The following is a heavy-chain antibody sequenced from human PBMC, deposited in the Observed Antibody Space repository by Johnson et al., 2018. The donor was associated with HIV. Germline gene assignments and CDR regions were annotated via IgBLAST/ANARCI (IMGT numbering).Heavy chain of an antibody. V-gene: IGHV3-74*01. J-gene: IGHJ3*01. Sequence: VQLVESGGGLVQPGGSLRLSCAASGFIFRNYWMYWVRQVPGKGLMWVSRISGDGSSSSYADSVKGRFTISRDNSKNTLYLQMNSLRAEDTAVYYCARSRDDSSGYFDGFDVWGQGTMVTVSS. CDR1: GFIFRNYW. CDR3: ARSRDDSSGYFDGFDV. CDR2: ISGDGSSS. D-gene: IGHD3-22*01.